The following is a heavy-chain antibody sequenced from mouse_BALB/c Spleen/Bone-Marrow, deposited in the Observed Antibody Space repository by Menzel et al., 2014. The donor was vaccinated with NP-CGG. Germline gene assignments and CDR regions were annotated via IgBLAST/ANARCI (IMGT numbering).Heavy chain of an antibody. CDR1: GYTFTSYY. CDR3: TRSYYGNYFDV. V-gene: IGHV1S81*02. Sequence: VQRVESGAELVKPGASVKLSCKASGYTFTSYYMYWVKQRPGQGLEWIGEINPSNGGTNFNEKFKSKATLTVDKSSSTAYMQLSSLTPEDSAVYYCTRSYYGNYFDVWGAGTTVTVSS. D-gene: IGHD2-1*01. J-gene: IGHJ1*01. CDR2: INPSNGGT.